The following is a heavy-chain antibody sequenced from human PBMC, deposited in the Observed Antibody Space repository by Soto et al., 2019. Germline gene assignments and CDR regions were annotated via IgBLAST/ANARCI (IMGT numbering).Heavy chain of an antibody. CDR3: ARVESRIASRSGY. CDR2: ISYDGSNK. CDR1: GCTLSSYA. V-gene: IGHV3-30*03. J-gene: IGHJ4*02. D-gene: IGHD3-3*02. Sequence: GXSLRLSCAASGCTLSSYAVHWIRQAPGKGLEWVAVISYDGSNKYYADSVKGRFTISRDNSKSTLFLQMDSLRAEDTAVYYCARVESRIASRSGYWGQGTLVTVSS.